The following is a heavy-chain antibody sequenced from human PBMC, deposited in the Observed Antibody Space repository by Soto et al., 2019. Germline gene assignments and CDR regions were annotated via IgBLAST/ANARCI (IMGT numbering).Heavy chain of an antibody. CDR2: ISYDGTNK. Sequence: PGGPLKLPVPALDFSSRISPINGVGRPPGKGPEWVALISYDGTNKFYADSVKGRFTISRDNSKSTLYLQVDSLRPEDAAVYYCARDPKTSGGQHWAFNYFDSWGQGTLVTVSS. J-gene: IGHJ4*02. CDR3: ARDPKTSGGQHWAFNYFDS. CDR1: DFSSRISP. V-gene: IGHV3-30-3*01. D-gene: IGHD7-27*01.